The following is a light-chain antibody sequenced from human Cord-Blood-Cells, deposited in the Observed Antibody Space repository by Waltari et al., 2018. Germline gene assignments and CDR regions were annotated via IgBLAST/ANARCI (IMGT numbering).Light chain of an antibody. CDR3: QQYNNWWT. CDR2: GAS. Sequence: ERVLTQSPATLSVSPGERATLSCRASQSVSSNLAWYQQKPGQAPRLLIYGASTSATGIPARFSGSGSGTEFTLTISSLQSEDFAVYYCQQYNNWWTFGQGTKVEIK. V-gene: IGKV3-15*01. CDR1: QSVSSN. J-gene: IGKJ1*01.